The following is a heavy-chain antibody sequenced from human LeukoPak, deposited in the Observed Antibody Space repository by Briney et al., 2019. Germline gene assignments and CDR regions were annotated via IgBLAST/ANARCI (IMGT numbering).Heavy chain of an antibody. CDR2: IKSDGNT. Sequence: GGSLRLSCAASGFTFSSYWMRWVRQAPGKGLVWVSRIKSDGNTNYADSVKGRFTISRDNAKNTESLQMHRLRAEDTGVYYCARAPSEIGGYYPEYFRHWGQGTLVTVSS. J-gene: IGHJ1*01. CDR3: ARAPSEIGGYYPEYFRH. D-gene: IGHD3-22*01. CDR1: GFTFSSYW. V-gene: IGHV3-74*01.